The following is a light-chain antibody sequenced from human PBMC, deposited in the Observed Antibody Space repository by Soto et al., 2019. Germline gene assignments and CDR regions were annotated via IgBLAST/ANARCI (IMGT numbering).Light chain of an antibody. CDR3: QQYGSSPTYN. CDR2: GAS. V-gene: IGKV3-20*01. Sequence: EIVLTQSPGTLSLSPGERATLSCRASQSVSSNYLAWYQQKPGQAPRLVIYGASNRATGIPDRFSGSGYVTDFNLTINRLEPEDFAVYYCQQYGSSPTYNFGQGTKL. J-gene: IGKJ2*01. CDR1: QSVSSNY.